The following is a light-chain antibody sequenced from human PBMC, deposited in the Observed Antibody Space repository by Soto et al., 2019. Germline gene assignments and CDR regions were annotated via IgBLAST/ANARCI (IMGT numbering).Light chain of an antibody. V-gene: IGLV2-14*01. CDR2: EVN. CDR1: SRDIGHYNY. CDR3: SSYTRNSTYV. Sequence: QSVLTQPASVSGSPGQSINISCTGTSRDIGHYNYVSWYQQYPGKAPKLMIYEVNNRPSGVSNRCSGSKSGNTASLTISGLQPEDEADYYCSSYTRNSTYVFGTGTKVTVL. J-gene: IGLJ1*01.